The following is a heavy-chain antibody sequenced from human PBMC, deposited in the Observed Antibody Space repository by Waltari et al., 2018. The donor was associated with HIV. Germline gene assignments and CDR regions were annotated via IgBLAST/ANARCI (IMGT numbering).Heavy chain of an antibody. J-gene: IGHJ4*02. V-gene: IGHV3-21*01. CDR3: ARDVFYYDSRGFDY. Sequence: EVQLVESGGGLVKPGGSLRLSCAASGFTFRSYSMNWVRQAPGKGLEWVSSISSSSSYIYYADSVKGRFTISRDNAKNSLYLQMNSLRAEDTAVYYCARDVFYYDSRGFDYWGQGTLVTVSS. CDR2: ISSSSSYI. D-gene: IGHD3-22*01. CDR1: GFTFRSYS.